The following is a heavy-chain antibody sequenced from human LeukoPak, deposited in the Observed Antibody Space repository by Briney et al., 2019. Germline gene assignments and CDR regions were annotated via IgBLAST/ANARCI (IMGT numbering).Heavy chain of an antibody. CDR2: INHSGST. CDR1: GGSFSGYY. V-gene: IGHV4-34*01. D-gene: IGHD5-18*01. CDR3: APRGDIEHSYGYGKWFDP. J-gene: IGHJ5*02. Sequence: SDPLSLTCAVYGGSFSGYYWSWIRQPPGKGLEWIGEINHSGSTNYNASLKSRVTISVDTSKNQFSLRLSSVTAADTAVYYCAPRGDIEHSYGYGKWFDPWGQGTRVTVSS.